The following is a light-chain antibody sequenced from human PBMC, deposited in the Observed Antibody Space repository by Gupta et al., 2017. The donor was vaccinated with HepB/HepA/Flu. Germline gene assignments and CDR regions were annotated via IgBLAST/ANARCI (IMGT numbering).Light chain of an antibody. J-gene: IGLJ1*01. V-gene: IGLV1-44*01. CDR3: AAGEDSPDGHV. Sequence: SVLTQPPSASGPPGQRVTISCSGSSSNIGSNTVNWYQQLPATAPKLLIYSNNSRPSAVPDRFSGSKYATSAALANIGLQAEDGADYYCAAGEDSPDGHVFGSGTKVTGL. CDR1: SSNIGSNT. CDR2: SNN.